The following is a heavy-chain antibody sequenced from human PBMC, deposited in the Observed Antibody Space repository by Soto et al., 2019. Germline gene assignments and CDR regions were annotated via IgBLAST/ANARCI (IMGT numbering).Heavy chain of an antibody. CDR3: ARDAYYYDSSGYLSYYYYYYGMDV. J-gene: IGHJ6*02. CDR2: IWYDGSNK. V-gene: IGHV3-33*01. D-gene: IGHD3-22*01. Sequence: GGSVRLSCAASGFTFSSYGMHWVRQAPGKGLEWVAVIWYDGSNKYYADSVKGRFTISRDNSKNTLYLQMNSLRAEDTAVYYCARDAYYYDSSGYLSYYYYYYGMDVWGQGTTVTVS. CDR1: GFTFSSYG.